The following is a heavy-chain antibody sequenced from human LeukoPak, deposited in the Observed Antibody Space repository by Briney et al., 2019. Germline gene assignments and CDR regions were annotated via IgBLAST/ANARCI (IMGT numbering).Heavy chain of an antibody. D-gene: IGHD4-17*01. Sequence: SETLSLTCTVSGGSISSYYWSWIRQPPGKGLEWIGYIYYSGSTNYNPSLKSRVTISVDTSKNQFSLKLSSVTAADTAVDYCASLTTVTKAFDYWGQGTLVTVSS. CDR2: IYYSGST. CDR1: GGSISSYY. J-gene: IGHJ4*02. CDR3: ASLTTVTKAFDY. V-gene: IGHV4-59*01.